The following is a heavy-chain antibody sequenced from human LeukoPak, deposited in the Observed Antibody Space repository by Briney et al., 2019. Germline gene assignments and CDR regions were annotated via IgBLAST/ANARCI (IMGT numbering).Heavy chain of an antibody. Sequence: GGSLRLSCAASGFTFSTYAMGWVRQAPGKGLEWVSSIKGGGGDPFYADSVKGRFTISRDNSKNTLYLQMNSLRAEDTAVYYCAKDWALTGYYSPVDYWGQGTLVTVSS. J-gene: IGHJ4*02. CDR1: GFTFSTYA. CDR3: AKDWALTGYYSPVDY. V-gene: IGHV3-23*01. D-gene: IGHD3-9*01. CDR2: IKGGGGDP.